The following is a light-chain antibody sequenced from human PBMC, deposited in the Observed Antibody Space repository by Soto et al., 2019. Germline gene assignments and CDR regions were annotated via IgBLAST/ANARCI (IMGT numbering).Light chain of an antibody. J-gene: IGKJ2*01. CDR3: QRRSNWYT. V-gene: IGKV3-11*01. Sequence: EIVLTQSPDTLSLSPGEGATLSCRASQSVGSYLAWYQQKPGQAPRLLIYASSNRATGIPARFSGSGSGIDFTLTISSLEPEVFAVYYCQRRSNWYTFGQGTKLEI. CDR2: ASS. CDR1: QSVGSY.